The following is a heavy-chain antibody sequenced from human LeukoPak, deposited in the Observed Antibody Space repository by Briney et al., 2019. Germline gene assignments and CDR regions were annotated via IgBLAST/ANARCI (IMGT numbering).Heavy chain of an antibody. CDR3: AAHRGPTYGPNDY. Sequence: PSETLSLTCTASGGSISSSSYYWGWIRQPPGKGLEWIGSIYYSGSTYYNPSLKSRVVISVDKSNNQFSLNLYSVTAADTAFYYCAAHRGPTYGPNDYWGQGTLVTVSS. D-gene: IGHD3-10*01. CDR1: GGSISSSSYY. CDR2: IYYSGST. V-gene: IGHV4-39*07. J-gene: IGHJ4*02.